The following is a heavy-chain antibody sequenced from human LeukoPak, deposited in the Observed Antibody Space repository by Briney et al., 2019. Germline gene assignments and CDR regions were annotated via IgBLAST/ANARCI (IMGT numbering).Heavy chain of an antibody. D-gene: IGHD6-6*01. CDR3: AKDDDSSSFSYYCYYYGMDV. CDR1: GFTFSSYG. V-gene: IGHV3-30*18. Sequence: GGSLRLYCAASGFTFSSYGMHWVRQAPGKGLEWVAVISYDGSNKYCADSVKGRFTISRDNSKNTLYLQMNSLRAEDTAVYYCAKDDDSSSFSYYCYYYGMDVWGQGTTVTVSS. J-gene: IGHJ6*02. CDR2: ISYDGSNK.